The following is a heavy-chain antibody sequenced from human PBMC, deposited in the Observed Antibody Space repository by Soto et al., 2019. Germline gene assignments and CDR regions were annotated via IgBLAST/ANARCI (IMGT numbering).Heavy chain of an antibody. J-gene: IGHJ4*02. CDR1: GFTFSHYA. CDR2: MSYDGSNE. V-gene: IGHV3-30*18. CDR3: AKDGSHNFDY. D-gene: IGHD1-26*01. Sequence: QVQLVESGGGVVQPGRSLRLSCAASGFTFSHYAMHWVRQAPGKGLEWVALMSYDGSNEYYADSVKGRFTISRANSKNTLYLQMNSLRAEATAVYYCAKDGSHNFDYWGQGTLVTVSS.